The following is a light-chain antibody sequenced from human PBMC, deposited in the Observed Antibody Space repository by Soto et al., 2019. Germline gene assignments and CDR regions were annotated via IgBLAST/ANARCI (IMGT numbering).Light chain of an antibody. CDR3: QHYNGYSGA. J-gene: IGKJ1*01. CDR2: RAS. CDR1: QNLSSW. Sequence: IDLYHSXSTLSRYIREXXXXXXXASQNLSSWLAWYQQKXGKAPKLLIYRASXLKTGVPARFRGSGSGTEFTLTTSSLQADDFAAYYCQHYNGYSGAFGHVTNVEIK. V-gene: IGKV1-5*03.